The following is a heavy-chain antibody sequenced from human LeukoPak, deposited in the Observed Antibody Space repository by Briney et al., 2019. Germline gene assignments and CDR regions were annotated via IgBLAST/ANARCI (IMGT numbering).Heavy chain of an antibody. CDR3: AITMVRGPLDY. CDR2: IYSGGIT. V-gene: IGHV3-66*02. Sequence: PGGSLRLSCAASGFTFSSNYMSWVRQAPGKGLEWVSVIYSGGITYYADSVKGRFTISRDNSKNTLYLQMNSLRAGDTAVYYCAITMVRGPLDYWGQGTLVTVSS. D-gene: IGHD3-10*01. CDR1: GFTFSSNY. J-gene: IGHJ4*02.